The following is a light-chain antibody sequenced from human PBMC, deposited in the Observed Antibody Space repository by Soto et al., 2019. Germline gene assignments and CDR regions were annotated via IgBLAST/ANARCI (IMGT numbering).Light chain of an antibody. J-gene: IGLJ1*01. CDR2: DVS. CDR3: ASYTTSSTDV. Sequence: QSALTQPASVSGSPGQSIAISYTGTSSDVGAFNYVSWYQQHPGKAPKFMIFDVSSRPSGVSDRFSGSKSGNTASLTISGLQTEDEADYYCASYTTSSTDVFGTGTKLTVL. CDR1: SSDVGAFNY. V-gene: IGLV2-14*03.